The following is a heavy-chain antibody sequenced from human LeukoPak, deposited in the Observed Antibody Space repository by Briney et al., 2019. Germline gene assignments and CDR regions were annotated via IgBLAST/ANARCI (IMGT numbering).Heavy chain of an antibody. CDR2: IYYSGST. D-gene: IGHD5-18*01. CDR1: GGSISSYY. CDR3: ARDAGIQLWSRYYYYMDV. V-gene: IGHV4-59*01. Sequence: PSETLSLTCTVSGGSISSYYWSWIRQPPGKGLEWIGYIYYSGSTNYNPSLKSRVTISVDTSKNQFSLKLSSVTAADTAVYYCARDAGIQLWSRYYYYMDVWGKGTTVTVSS. J-gene: IGHJ6*03.